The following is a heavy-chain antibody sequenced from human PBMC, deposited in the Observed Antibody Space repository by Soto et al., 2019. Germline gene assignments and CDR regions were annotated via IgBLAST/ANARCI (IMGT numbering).Heavy chain of an antibody. J-gene: IGHJ4*02. V-gene: IGHV4-38-2*02. CDR1: GYSISSGYY. CDR2: IYHGGST. Sequence: SETLSLTCAVSGYSISSGYYWGWSRQPPGKGLEWIGSIYHGGSTYYNPSLKSRVTISVDTSKNQFSLKLSSETYEDTAVYYCARDLADKYYYDSSGYSFDYWGQGTRGTVS. CDR3: ARDLADKYYYDSSGYSFDY. D-gene: IGHD3-22*01.